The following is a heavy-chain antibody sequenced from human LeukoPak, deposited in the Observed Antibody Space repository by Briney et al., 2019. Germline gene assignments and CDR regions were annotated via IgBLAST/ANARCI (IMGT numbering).Heavy chain of an antibody. CDR1: GGTFSSYA. J-gene: IGHJ6*02. Sequence: SAKVSCKASGGTFSSYAISWVRQAPGQGLEWMGRIIPILGIANYAQKFQGRVTITADKSTSTAYMELSSLRSEDTAVYYCAGGGWTPYYGMDVWGQGTTVTVSS. D-gene: IGHD6-19*01. CDR2: IIPILGIA. V-gene: IGHV1-69*04. CDR3: AGGGWTPYYGMDV.